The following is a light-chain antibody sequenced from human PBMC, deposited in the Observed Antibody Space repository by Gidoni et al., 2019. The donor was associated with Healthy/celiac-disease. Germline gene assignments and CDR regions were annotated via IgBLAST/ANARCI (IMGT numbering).Light chain of an antibody. J-gene: IGKJ4*01. V-gene: IGKV3-20*01. CDR2: GAS. Sequence: EMVLTQSPGTLSLSTGERATLSCRASQSVSSSYLAWYQQKPGQAPRLLIYGASSRATGIPDRFSGIGSGTDFTLTISRLEPEDFAVYYCQQYGSSPVTFGGGTKVEIK. CDR1: QSVSSSY. CDR3: QQYGSSPVT.